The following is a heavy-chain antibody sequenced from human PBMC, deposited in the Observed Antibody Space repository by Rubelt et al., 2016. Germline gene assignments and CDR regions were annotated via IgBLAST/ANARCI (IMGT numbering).Heavy chain of an antibody. D-gene: IGHD2-2*01. CDR3: ARLSSKTNIAQASVSH. J-gene: IGHJ4*02. V-gene: IGHV3-7*01. CDR1: GFIFSKYW. Sequence: GLVQPGGSLRICCAGSGFIFSKYWMSWVRQAPGKGLEWVANIKRDGTTKYYVDSVTGRFTISRDNDKSSMCLQMNSLRVEDTAVYYCARLSSKTNIAQASVSHWGQGALVTVSS. CDR2: IKRDGTTK.